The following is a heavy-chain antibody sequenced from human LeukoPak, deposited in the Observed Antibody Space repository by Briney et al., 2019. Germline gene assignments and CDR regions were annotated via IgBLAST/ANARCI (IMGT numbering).Heavy chain of an antibody. CDR2: ISYDGSNK. CDR1: GFTFSSYA. D-gene: IGHD6-13*01. V-gene: IGHV3-30-3*01. Sequence: PGGSRRLSCAASGFTFSSYAMHWVRQAPGKGLEWVAVISYDGSNKYYADSVKGRFTISRDNSKNTLYLQMNSLRAEDTAVYYCAKGVSSWYPPHFDYWGQGTLITVSS. CDR3: AKGVSSWYPPHFDY. J-gene: IGHJ4*02.